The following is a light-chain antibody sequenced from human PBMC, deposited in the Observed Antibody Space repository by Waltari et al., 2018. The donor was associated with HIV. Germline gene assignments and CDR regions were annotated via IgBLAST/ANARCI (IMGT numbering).Light chain of an antibody. CDR2: GAS. V-gene: IGKV3-15*01. J-gene: IGKJ4*01. CDR1: QSLSSN. CDR3: QQYDYRPLT. Sequence: EVVLTQSPATVSVSPGGRATLSCRASQSLSSNLAWFQQRPGQAPRLLIYGASTRASGISARFSGTGSGTEFTLTISSLQSEDFAVYYCQQYDYRPLTFGGGTKVEIK.